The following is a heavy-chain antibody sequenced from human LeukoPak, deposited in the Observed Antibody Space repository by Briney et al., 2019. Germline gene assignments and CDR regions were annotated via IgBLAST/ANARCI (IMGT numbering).Heavy chain of an antibody. CDR3: AKGAGGFSYYNWFDP. V-gene: IGHV4-39*07. CDR1: GGSISSSPYY. D-gene: IGHD5-18*01. Sequence: PSETLSLTCTVSGGSISSSPYYWGWIRQPPGKGLEWIGSIYYSGTTHYSPSLESRVTISVDKSKNQFSLKLASVTAADTAIYYCAKGAGGFSYYNWFDPWGQGTLVTVSS. CDR2: IYYSGTT. J-gene: IGHJ5*02.